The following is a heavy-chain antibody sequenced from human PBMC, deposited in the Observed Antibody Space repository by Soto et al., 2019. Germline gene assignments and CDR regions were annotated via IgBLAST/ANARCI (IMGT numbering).Heavy chain of an antibody. CDR2: IYHSGST. Sequence: QVQLQESGPGLVKPSGTLSLTCAVSGGSISSSNWWSWVRQPPGKGLEWIGEIYHSGSTNYNPSLKSRVTISVDKSKNQFSMNLSSVTAADTAVYYCPGYGRPPYYFDYWGQGTLVTVSS. V-gene: IGHV4-4*02. D-gene: IGHD5-18*01. CDR1: GGSISSSNW. CDR3: PGYGRPPYYFDY. J-gene: IGHJ4*02.